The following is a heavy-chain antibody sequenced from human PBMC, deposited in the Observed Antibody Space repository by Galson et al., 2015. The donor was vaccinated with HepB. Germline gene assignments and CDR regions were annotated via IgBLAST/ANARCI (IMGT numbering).Heavy chain of an antibody. V-gene: IGHV4-39*01. CDR3: ARHPLDCTATTCYRGAFDI. J-gene: IGHJ3*02. CDR2: SFYTGRT. Sequence: SETLSLTCSVSGASTSSPNYHWAWIRQPPGKGLEWIASSFYTGRTYYNPSLKSRVIISVGTSNNQFSLKLQSVTAADSAVYYCARHPLDCTATTCYRGAFDIWGQGTMVTVSS. D-gene: IGHD2-15*01. CDR1: GASTSSPNYH.